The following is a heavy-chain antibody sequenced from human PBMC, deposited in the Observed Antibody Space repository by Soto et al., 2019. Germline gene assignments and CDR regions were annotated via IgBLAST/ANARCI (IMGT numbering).Heavy chain of an antibody. Sequence: QVQLVESGGGVVQPGRSLRLSCAASGFTFSSYAMHWVRQAPGKGLEWVAVISYDGSNKYYADSVKGRFTISRDNSKNTLYLQMNCLRAEDTAVYYCARENTPNDYGDYGYYYYYGMDVWGQGTTVTVSS. J-gene: IGHJ6*02. V-gene: IGHV3-30-3*01. D-gene: IGHD4-17*01. CDR1: GFTFSSYA. CDR3: ARENTPNDYGDYGYYYYYGMDV. CDR2: ISYDGSNK.